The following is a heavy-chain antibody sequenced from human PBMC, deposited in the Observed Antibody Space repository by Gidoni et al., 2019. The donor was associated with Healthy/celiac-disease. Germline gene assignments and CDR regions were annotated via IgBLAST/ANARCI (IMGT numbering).Heavy chain of an antibody. V-gene: IGHV3-53*04. J-gene: IGHJ3*02. D-gene: IGHD3-22*01. CDR2: IYGGGST. Sequence: EVQLVESGGGLVQPGGSLRLSCAASGFTVSSNYMSWVRQAPGKGLVWVSVIYGGGSTYYADSVKGRFTISRHNSKNTLYLQMNSLRAEDTAVYYCAREFYDDSRGSAFDIWGQGTMVTVSS. CDR3: AREFYDDSRGSAFDI. CDR1: GFTVSSNY.